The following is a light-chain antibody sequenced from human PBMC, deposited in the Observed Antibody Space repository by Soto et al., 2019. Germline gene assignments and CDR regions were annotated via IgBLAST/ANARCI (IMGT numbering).Light chain of an antibody. V-gene: IGLV2-8*01. CDR1: RSDVGGYNY. J-gene: IGLJ2*01. CDR2: EVS. CDR3: SSYAATNIVV. Sequence: QSALTQPPSASGSPGQSVTIFCTGGRSDVGGYNYVSWYQHHPGKAPKVVIYEVSKRPSGVPDRFSGSKSGNTASLTVSGLQIEDEAEYYCSSYAATNIVVFGGGTQLTVL.